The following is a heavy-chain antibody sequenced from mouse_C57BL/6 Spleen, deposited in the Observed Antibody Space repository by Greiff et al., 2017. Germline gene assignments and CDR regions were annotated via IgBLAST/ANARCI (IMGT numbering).Heavy chain of an antibody. V-gene: IGHV1-54*01. Sequence: QVQLQQSGAELVRPGTSVKVSCKASGYAFTNYLIEWVKQRPGQGLEWIGVINPGSGGTNYNEKFKGKATLTADKSSSTAYMQLSSLTSEDSAVXFCARSGALDAMDYWGQGTSVTVSS. J-gene: IGHJ4*01. D-gene: IGHD3-1*01. CDR1: GYAFTNYL. CDR2: INPGSGGT. CDR3: ARSGALDAMDY.